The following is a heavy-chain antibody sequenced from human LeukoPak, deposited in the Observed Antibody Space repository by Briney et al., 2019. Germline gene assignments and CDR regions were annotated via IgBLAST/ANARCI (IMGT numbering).Heavy chain of an antibody. J-gene: IGHJ4*02. V-gene: IGHV1-18*01. CDR3: ARGDEYSSSSGYFDY. CDR2: ISAYNGDI. CDR1: GYTFTKYG. D-gene: IGHD6-6*01. Sequence: GASVKVSCKASGYTFTKYGVSWVRQAPGQGLEWMGWISAYNGDIKYAQRGKGRVTITTDESTSTAYMELSSLRSEDTAVYYCARGDEYSSSSGYFDYWGQGTLVTVSS.